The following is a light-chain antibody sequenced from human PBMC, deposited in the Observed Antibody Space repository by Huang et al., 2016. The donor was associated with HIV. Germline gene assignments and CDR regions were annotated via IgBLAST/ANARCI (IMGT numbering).Light chain of an antibody. CDR3: MQTLQTPLT. J-gene: IGKJ4*01. CDR2: LGS. CDR1: QSLLHSNRNNY. Sequence: EIVLTQSPLSLPVTPGEPASISCRSSQSLLHSNRNNYLDWYVQKPGQSPQVLIYLGSNRASGVPDRFRGSESGTDFTLEISRVEAEDVGVYYCMQTLQTPLTFGGGTKLEIK. V-gene: IGKV2-28*01.